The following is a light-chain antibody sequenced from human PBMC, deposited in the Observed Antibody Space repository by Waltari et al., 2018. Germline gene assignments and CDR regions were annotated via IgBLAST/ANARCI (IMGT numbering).Light chain of an antibody. CDR3: QQRSSWPWT. J-gene: IGKJ1*01. CDR1: QSVSSD. CDR2: DAS. Sequence: EIVLTQSPATLSLSPGERATLSCRASQSVSSDLAWYQQKPGQGPRLLIYDASNRATGSPARFSGSGSETDFTLTISSLEPEDFAVYYCQQRSSWPWTFGQGTKVDVK. V-gene: IGKV3-11*01.